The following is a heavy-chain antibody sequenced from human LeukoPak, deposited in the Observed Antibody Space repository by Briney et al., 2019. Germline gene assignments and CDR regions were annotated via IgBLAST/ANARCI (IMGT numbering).Heavy chain of an antibody. J-gene: IGHJ3*02. Sequence: ASVKVSCKASGGTFSSYAISWVRQAPGQGLEWMGGIIPIFGTANYAQKFQGRVTITADESTSTAYMELSSLRSEDTAVYYCARGGGYCSGGSCYSVIAFDIWGQGTMVTVSS. CDR2: IIPIFGTA. CDR3: ARGGGYCSGGSCYSVIAFDI. D-gene: IGHD2-15*01. CDR1: GGTFSSYA. V-gene: IGHV1-69*01.